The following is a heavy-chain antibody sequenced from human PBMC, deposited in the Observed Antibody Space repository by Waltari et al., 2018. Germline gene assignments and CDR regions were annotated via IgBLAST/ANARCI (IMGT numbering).Heavy chain of an antibody. CDR3: ARDRFHCSSTSCYSYGMDV. Sequence: QVQLQESGPGLVKPSETLSLTCPVSGGSISSYYWSWIRQPPGKGLEWIGYIYYSGSTNYNPSLKSRVTISVDTSKNQFSLKLSSVTAADTAVYYCARDRFHCSSTSCYSYGMDVWGQGTTVTVSS. D-gene: IGHD2-2*01. V-gene: IGHV4-59*01. CDR2: IYYSGST. J-gene: IGHJ6*02. CDR1: GGSISSYY.